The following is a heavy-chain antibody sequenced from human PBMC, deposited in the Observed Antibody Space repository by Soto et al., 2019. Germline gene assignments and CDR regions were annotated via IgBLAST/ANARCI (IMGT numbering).Heavy chain of an antibody. CDR1: GGSISSSSYY. V-gene: IGHV4-39*01. Sequence: NPSETLSLTCTVSGGSISSSSYYWGWIRQPPGKGLEWIGSIYYSGSTYYNPSLKSRVTISVDTSKNQFSLKLSSVTAADTAVYYCARLNYYDSSGYYNPEFYYYGMDVWGQGTTVTVSS. CDR2: IYYSGST. D-gene: IGHD3-22*01. CDR3: ARLNYYDSSGYYNPEFYYYGMDV. J-gene: IGHJ6*02.